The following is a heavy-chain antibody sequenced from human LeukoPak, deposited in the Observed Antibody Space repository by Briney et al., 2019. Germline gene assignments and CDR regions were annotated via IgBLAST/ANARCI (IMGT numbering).Heavy chain of an antibody. Sequence: GGSLRLSCAASGFTFSGSAMRWVRQASGKGLEWVGRIRSKANSYATAYAASVKGRFTISRDDSKNTAYLQMNSLKTEDTAVYYCTRPYYDSSGYYYDYWGQGTLVTVSS. V-gene: IGHV3-73*01. CDR3: TRPYYDSSGYYYDY. CDR2: IRSKANSYAT. CDR1: GFTFSGSA. D-gene: IGHD3-22*01. J-gene: IGHJ4*02.